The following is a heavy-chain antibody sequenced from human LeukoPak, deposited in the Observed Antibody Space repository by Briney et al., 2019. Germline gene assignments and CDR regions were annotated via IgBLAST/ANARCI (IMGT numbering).Heavy chain of an antibody. CDR3: AKRSANGGGSGHFDY. Sequence: TGGSLRLSCAASGFSFSTHAMRWVRQAPGEGLEWVAAISGGGSTTYYADSVKGRFTISRDNSKNTLYLQMDSLRVEDTAVYYCAKRSANGGGSGHFDYWGQGTPVTVSS. CDR2: ISGGGSTT. CDR1: GFSFSTHA. V-gene: IGHV3-23*01. D-gene: IGHD4-23*01. J-gene: IGHJ4*02.